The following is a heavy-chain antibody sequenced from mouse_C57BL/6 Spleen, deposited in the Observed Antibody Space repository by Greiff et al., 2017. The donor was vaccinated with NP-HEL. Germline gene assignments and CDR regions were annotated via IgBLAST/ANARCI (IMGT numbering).Heavy chain of an antibody. CDR2: IWSGGST. CDR3: ARNRGYPYYFDY. J-gene: IGHJ2*01. V-gene: IGHV2-2*01. Sequence: QVQLQQSGPGLVQPSQSLSITCTVSGFSLTSYGVHWVRQSPGKGLEWLGVIWSGGSTIYNAAFISRLSISKDNSKSQVFFKMNSLQDDDTAIYYCARNRGYPYYFDYWGQGTTLTVSS. D-gene: IGHD2-14*01. CDR1: GFSLTSYG.